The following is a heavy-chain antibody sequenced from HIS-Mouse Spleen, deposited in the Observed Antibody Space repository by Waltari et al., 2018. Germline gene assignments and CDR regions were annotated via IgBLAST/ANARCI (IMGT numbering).Heavy chain of an antibody. Sequence: QLQLQSSGPGLVKPSETLSLTCTVSGGSISSSSYYWCWIRQPPRKGLEWIGSIYYSGRTYYNPSLKSRVTISVDTAKNQFSLKLSSVTAADTAVYYCAREIPYSSSWYDWYFDLWGRGTLVTVSS. D-gene: IGHD6-13*01. CDR2: IYYSGRT. V-gene: IGHV4-39*07. J-gene: IGHJ2*01. CDR1: GGSISSSSYY. CDR3: AREIPYSSSWYDWYFDL.